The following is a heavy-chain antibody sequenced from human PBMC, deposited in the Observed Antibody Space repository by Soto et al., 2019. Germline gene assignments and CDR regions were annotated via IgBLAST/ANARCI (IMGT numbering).Heavy chain of an antibody. D-gene: IGHD4-17*01. CDR3: ARHGFYGDYSSNYFDP. Sequence: DSLTISCKGAGYSFSNYWIALVRQMPGKGLEYMGIIYPSDSQTRYSPSFQGQVTISADKSISTAYLQWTSLKASDTAIYYCARHGFYGDYSSNYFDPWGQGTLVTVSS. CDR2: IYPSDSQT. J-gene: IGHJ5*02. V-gene: IGHV5-51*01. CDR1: GYSFSNYW.